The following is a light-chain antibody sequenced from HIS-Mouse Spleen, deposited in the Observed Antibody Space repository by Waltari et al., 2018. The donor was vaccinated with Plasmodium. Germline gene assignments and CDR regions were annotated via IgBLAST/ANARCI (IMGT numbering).Light chain of an antibody. CDR2: ADS. V-gene: IGLV3-21*02. CDR1: NIGSKS. Sequence: SYVLTQPPSVSVAPGQTARITCGGNNIGSKSVHWDQQKPGQAPVLVVYADSDRPSGIPERFSGSNSGNTATLTISRVEAGDEADYYCQVWDSSSDHVVFGGGTKLTVL. CDR3: QVWDSSSDHVV. J-gene: IGLJ2*01.